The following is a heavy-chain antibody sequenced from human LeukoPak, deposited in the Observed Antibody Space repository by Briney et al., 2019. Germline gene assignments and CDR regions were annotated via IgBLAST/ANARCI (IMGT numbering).Heavy chain of an antibody. J-gene: IGHJ3*02. V-gene: IGHV3-48*02. CDR1: GFTFNSYS. CDR2: ISSSSSTI. CDR3: ARDGMVRGVIIWDAFDI. D-gene: IGHD3-10*01. Sequence: GGSLRLSCAASGFTFNSYSMNWVRQAPGKGLEWVSYISSSSSTIYYADSVKGRFTISRDNAKNSLYLQMNSLRDEHTAVYYCARDGMVRGVIIWDAFDIWGQGTMVTVSS.